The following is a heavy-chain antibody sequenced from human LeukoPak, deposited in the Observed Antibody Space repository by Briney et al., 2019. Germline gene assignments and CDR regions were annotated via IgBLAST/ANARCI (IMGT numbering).Heavy chain of an antibody. CDR3: ARVVSSLRQDYYYYMDV. J-gene: IGHJ6*03. D-gene: IGHD2-21*01. V-gene: IGHV4-59*01. Sequence: SETLSLTCTVSGGSISSYYWGWIRQPPGKGLEWIGYIYYSGSTNYNPSLKSRVTISVDTSKNQFSLKLSSVTAADTAVYYCARVVSSLRQDYYYYMDVWGKGTTVTVSS. CDR2: IYYSGST. CDR1: GGSISSYY.